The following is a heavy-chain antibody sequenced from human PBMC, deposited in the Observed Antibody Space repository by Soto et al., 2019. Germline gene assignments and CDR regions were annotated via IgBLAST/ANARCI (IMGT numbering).Heavy chain of an antibody. CDR3: ARDSGSQQLSYYYYGMDV. J-gene: IGHJ6*02. CDR1: GYTLSSYV. V-gene: IGHV1-18*01. D-gene: IGHD6-13*01. CDR2: ISAYNGNT. Sequence: VEVSCKASGYTLSSYVISWGRQGPGQRLEWMGWISAYNGNTNYAQKLQGRVTMTTDTSTSTAYMELRSLRSDDTAVYYCARDSGSQQLSYYYYGMDVWGQGTTVTVSS.